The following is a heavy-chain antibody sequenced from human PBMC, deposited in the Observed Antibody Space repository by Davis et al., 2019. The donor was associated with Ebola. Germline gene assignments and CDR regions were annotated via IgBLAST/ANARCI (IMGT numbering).Heavy chain of an antibody. Sequence: MPSETLSLTCTVSGGSISSSSYYWGWIRQPPGKGLEWIGSIYYSGSTYYNPSLKSRVTISVDTSKNQFSLKLSSVTAADTAVYYCAHSRGGVTSRPYYYYGMDVWGQGTTVTVSS. D-gene: IGHD2-8*02. V-gene: IGHV4-39*01. J-gene: IGHJ6*02. CDR1: GGSISSSSYY. CDR2: IYYSGST. CDR3: AHSRGGVTSRPYYYYGMDV.